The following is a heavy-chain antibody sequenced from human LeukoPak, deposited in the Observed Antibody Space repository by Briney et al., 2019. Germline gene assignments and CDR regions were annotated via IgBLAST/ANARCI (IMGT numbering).Heavy chain of an antibody. V-gene: IGHV4-4*07. Sequence: SETVSLTCTVSGGSISNYYWSWIGQPAGKGLEWIGRIYTSGSTNYNPSLKSRVTMSVDTSKNQFSMSLSSVTAADTAVYYCARLDAYNSLHYWGQGTLVTVSS. D-gene: IGHD5-24*01. CDR3: ARLDAYNSLHY. CDR1: GGSISNYY. CDR2: IYTSGST. J-gene: IGHJ4*02.